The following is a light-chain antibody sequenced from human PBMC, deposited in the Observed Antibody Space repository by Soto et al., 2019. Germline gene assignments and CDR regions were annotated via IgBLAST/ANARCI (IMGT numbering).Light chain of an antibody. CDR1: QSIVTY. J-gene: IGKJ1*01. CDR2: AAS. V-gene: IGKV1-39*01. Sequence: DIQRTQCPSSLSVSVGDRVTITDRASQSIVTYLNWYLQKPGKAPKLLIYAASNLQSGVPSRFSGSGSGTDFTLTISSLQPEDFATYFCQQSYSTPPWTFGQGTKVDIK. CDR3: QQSYSTPPWT.